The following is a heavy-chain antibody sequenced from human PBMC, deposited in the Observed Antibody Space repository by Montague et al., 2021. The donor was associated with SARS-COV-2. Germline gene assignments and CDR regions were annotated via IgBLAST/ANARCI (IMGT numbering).Heavy chain of an antibody. Sequence: SETLSLTCAVSDGSISSPNWWSWVRQPPGKGLEWIGEIYYAGNTNYNPSLKSRVTIFIDKSKTHFSLQLSSVTAADTAVYYCARGGTYHYGMDGWGQGATVAGSS. CDR3: ARGGTYHYGMDG. CDR2: IYYAGNT. D-gene: IGHD3-16*01. J-gene: IGHJ6*02. V-gene: IGHV4-4*02. CDR1: DGSISSPNW.